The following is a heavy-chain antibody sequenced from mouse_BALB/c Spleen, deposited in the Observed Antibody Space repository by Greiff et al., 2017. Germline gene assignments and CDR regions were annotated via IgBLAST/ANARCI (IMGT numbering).Heavy chain of an antibody. CDR2: IRNKANGYTT. Sequence: EVQLVESGGGLVQPGGSLRLSCATSGFTFTDYYMSWVRQPPGKALEWLGFIRNKANGYTTEYSASVKGRFTISRDNSQSILYLQMNTLRAEDSATYYCARDGAPAWFAYWGQGTLVTVSA. CDR1: GFTFTDYY. J-gene: IGHJ3*01. CDR3: ARDGAPAWFAY. V-gene: IGHV7-3*02.